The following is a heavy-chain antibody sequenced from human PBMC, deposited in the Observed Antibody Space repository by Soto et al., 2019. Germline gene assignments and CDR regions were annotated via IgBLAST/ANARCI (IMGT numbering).Heavy chain of an antibody. D-gene: IGHD3-3*01. Sequence: QVQLVQSGAEVKKPGSSVKVSCKASGGTFSSYAISWVRQAPGQGLEWMGGIIPIFGTANYAQKFQGRVTITADESTSTAYMELSSLRSENTAVYYCARDRSYDFWSGYYTLGYWGQGTLVTVSS. V-gene: IGHV1-69*01. CDR2: IIPIFGTA. CDR1: GGTFSSYA. CDR3: ARDRSYDFWSGYYTLGY. J-gene: IGHJ4*02.